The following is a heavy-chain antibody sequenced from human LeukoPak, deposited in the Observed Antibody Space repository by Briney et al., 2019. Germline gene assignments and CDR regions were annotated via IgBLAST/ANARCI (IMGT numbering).Heavy chain of an antibody. CDR3: ARVVGRYCSSTSCYIDY. V-gene: IGHV4-59*01. Sequence: SETLSLTCTVSGGSISTYHWSWIRQPPGKGLEWIGYIYDSGSTNYNPSLKSRVTISEDTSKRQFSLKLRSVTAADTAVYYCARVVGRYCSSTSCYIDYWGQGTLVTVSS. J-gene: IGHJ4*02. CDR2: IYDSGST. D-gene: IGHD2-2*02. CDR1: GGSISTYH.